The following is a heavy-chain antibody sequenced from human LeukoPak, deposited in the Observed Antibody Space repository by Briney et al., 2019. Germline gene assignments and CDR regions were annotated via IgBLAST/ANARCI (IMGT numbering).Heavy chain of an antibody. CDR1: GGSISSYY. Sequence: SETLSLTCTVSGGSISSYYWNWIRQSPGKGLEWIGYIYYSGGTYYNPSLESRLTISMDTSKNQFSLKLSSMTAADTAVYYCARDLKSRTEGTYVFDLWGQGTMVTVSS. D-gene: IGHD1-14*01. J-gene: IGHJ3*01. CDR3: ARDLKSRTEGTYVFDL. CDR2: IYYSGGT. V-gene: IGHV4-30-4*01.